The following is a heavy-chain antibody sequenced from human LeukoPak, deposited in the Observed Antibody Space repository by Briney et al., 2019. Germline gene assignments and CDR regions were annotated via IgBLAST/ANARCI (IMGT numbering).Heavy chain of an antibody. CDR2: IYTSGST. D-gene: IGHD2-2*01. J-gene: IGHJ6*03. Sequence: PSETLSLTCTVSGGSISSYYWSWIRQPAGKGLEWIGRIYTSGSTNYNPSLKSRVTMSVDTSKNQFSLKLSSVTAADTAVYYCARDRRDCSSTSCYLASSYYYYMDVWGKGTTVAVSS. CDR1: GGSISSYY. V-gene: IGHV4-4*07. CDR3: ARDRRDCSSTSCYLASSYYYYMDV.